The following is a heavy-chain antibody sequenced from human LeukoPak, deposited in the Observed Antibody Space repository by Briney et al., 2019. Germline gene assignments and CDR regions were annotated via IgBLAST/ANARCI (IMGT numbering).Heavy chain of an antibody. CDR1: GGSISSSNW. J-gene: IGHJ5*02. V-gene: IGHV4-4*02. CDR3: ARVINRITSNWFDP. CDR2: IYHSGST. D-gene: IGHD3-10*01. Sequence: SGTLSLTCAVSGGSISSSNWWSWVRQPPGKGLEWIGEIYHSGSTNYNPSLKSRVTISVDKSKNQFSLKLSSETAADTAVYYCARVINRITSNWFDPWGQGTLVTVSS.